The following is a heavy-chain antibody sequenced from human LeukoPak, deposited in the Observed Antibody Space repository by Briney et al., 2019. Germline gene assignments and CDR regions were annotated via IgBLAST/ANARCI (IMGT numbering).Heavy chain of an antibody. CDR2: INAGNGNT. V-gene: IGHV1-3*01. CDR3: TSNSGWLLDAFDV. Sequence: ASVTVSCKASGYTFTNYAMHWVRQAPGQRLEWMGWINAGNGNTKYSQYFQGRVTITRDTSASITYMELSSLRSEDTAVYYCTSNSGWLLDAFDVWGQGTMVTVSS. J-gene: IGHJ3*01. CDR1: GYTFTNYA. D-gene: IGHD6-19*01.